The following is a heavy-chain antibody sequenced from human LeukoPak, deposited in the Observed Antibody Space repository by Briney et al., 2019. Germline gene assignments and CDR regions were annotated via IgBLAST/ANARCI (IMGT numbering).Heavy chain of an antibody. CDR1: GGSISSYY. Sequence: SETLSLTCTVSGGSISSYYWSWIRQPPGKGLEWIGYIYYSGSTNYNPSLKNRVTISVDTSKNQFSLKLSSVTAADTAVYYCARLRTYVWGSYRLSDAFDIWGQGTMVTVSS. D-gene: IGHD3-16*02. CDR2: IYYSGST. J-gene: IGHJ3*02. CDR3: ARLRTYVWGSYRLSDAFDI. V-gene: IGHV4-59*01.